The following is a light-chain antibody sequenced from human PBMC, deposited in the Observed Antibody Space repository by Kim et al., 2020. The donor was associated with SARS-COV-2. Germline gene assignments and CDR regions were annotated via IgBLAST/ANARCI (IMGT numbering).Light chain of an antibody. CDR3: QQDYNLPMYT. J-gene: IGKJ2*01. CDR1: QSVSSSY. CDR2: GAS. Sequence: PGERVTLSCRASQSVSSSYLTGYQQKPGQAPRLLIYGASTRATGIPARFSGSGSGTDFTLTISSLQPEDFAVYYCQQDYNLPMYTFGQGTKLEI. V-gene: IGKV3D-7*01.